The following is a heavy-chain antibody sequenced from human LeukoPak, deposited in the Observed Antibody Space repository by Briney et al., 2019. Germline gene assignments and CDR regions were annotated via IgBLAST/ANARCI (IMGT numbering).Heavy chain of an antibody. Sequence: GGSLRLSCAASGFIFSGDFMSWVRQAPGKGLEWVSVIYSDGSTYYADSVKGRFTISRDNSKNTLDLQMTGLRAEDTAVYYCARERGRGRDSPWFDYWGQGALVTVSS. CDR3: ARERGRGRDSPWFDY. CDR2: IYSDGST. CDR1: GFIFSGDF. D-gene: IGHD1-26*01. V-gene: IGHV3-53*01. J-gene: IGHJ4*02.